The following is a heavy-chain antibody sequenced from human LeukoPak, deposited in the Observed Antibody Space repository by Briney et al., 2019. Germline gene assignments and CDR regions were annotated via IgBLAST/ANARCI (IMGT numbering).Heavy chain of an antibody. CDR2: IYTSGST. CDR1: GVSISSYY. D-gene: IGHD6-13*01. Sequence: SETLSLTCTASGVSISSYYWSWIRQPAGKGLEWIGRIYTSGSTNYNPSLKSRVTMSVDTSKNQFSLKLSSVTAADTAVYYCAREGAAAGTLDYWGQGTLVTVSS. J-gene: IGHJ4*02. V-gene: IGHV4-4*07. CDR3: AREGAAAGTLDY.